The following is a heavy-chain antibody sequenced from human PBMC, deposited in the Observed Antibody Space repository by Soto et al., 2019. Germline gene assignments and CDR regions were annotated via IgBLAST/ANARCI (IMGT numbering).Heavy chain of an antibody. Sequence: ASETLSLTCTVSGGSISSSSYYWGWIRQPPGKGMEWIGSIYYSGSTYYNPSLKSRVTISVDTSKNQFSLKLSSVTAADTAVYYCARRTVIVAFDIWGQGTMVTVSS. CDR1: GGSISSSSYY. J-gene: IGHJ3*02. D-gene: IGHD4-4*01. CDR2: IYYSGST. CDR3: ARRTVIVAFDI. V-gene: IGHV4-39*01.